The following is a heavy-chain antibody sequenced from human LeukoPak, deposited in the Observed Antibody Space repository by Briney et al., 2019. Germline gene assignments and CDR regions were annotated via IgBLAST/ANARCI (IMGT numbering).Heavy chain of an antibody. V-gene: IGHV3-48*01. J-gene: IGHJ4*02. Sequence: PGGSLRLSCAASGFTFSSYSMNWVRQAPGKGLEWVSYMSSSSSTIYYADSVKGRFTISRDNAKNSLYLQMNSLRAEDTAVYYCARVRGRGWNYSGFDYWGQGTLVTVSS. CDR3: ARVRGRGWNYSGFDY. D-gene: IGHD1-7*01. CDR1: GFTFSSYS. CDR2: MSSSSSTI.